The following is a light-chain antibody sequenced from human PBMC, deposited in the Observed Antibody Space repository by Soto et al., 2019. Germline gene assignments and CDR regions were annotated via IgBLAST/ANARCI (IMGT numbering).Light chain of an antibody. CDR3: SAYIASSTYVV. Sequence: QSALTQPASVSGSPGQSTTISCTGTSSDVGDFNYVSWYQQYPGKAPKLMIYDVSNRPSGISNRFSGSKSGNTASLTISGLQAEDEADYYCSAYIASSTYVVFGGGTKLTVL. CDR2: DVS. J-gene: IGLJ2*01. CDR1: SSDVGDFNY. V-gene: IGLV2-14*01.